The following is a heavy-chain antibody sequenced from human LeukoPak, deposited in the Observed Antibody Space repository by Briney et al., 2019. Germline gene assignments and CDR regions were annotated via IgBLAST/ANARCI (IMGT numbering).Heavy chain of an antibody. V-gene: IGHV3-20*04. CDR1: GFTFDDYG. CDR3: ARGVLYNDSSGYYFGFDY. Sequence: GGSLRLSCTASGFTFDDYGMSWVRQAPGKGLEWVSCINWNGGSTNYADSVKGRFTISRDNAKNSLYLQMNSLRAEDTVLFYCARGVLYNDSSGYYFGFDYWGQGILVTVSS. J-gene: IGHJ4*02. D-gene: IGHD3-22*01. CDR2: INWNGGST.